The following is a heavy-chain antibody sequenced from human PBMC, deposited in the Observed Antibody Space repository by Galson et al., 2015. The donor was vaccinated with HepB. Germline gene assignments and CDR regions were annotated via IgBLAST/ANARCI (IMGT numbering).Heavy chain of an antibody. D-gene: IGHD5-12*01. J-gene: IGHJ4*02. CDR2: ISYDGSNK. CDR3: ASSMGSGYDGGSNFDY. CDR1: GFTFSSYA. Sequence: SLRLSCAASGFTFSSYAMHWVRQAPGKGLEWVAVISYDGSNKYYADSVKGRFTISRDNSKNTLYLQMNSLRAEDTAVYYCASSMGSGYDGGSNFDYWGQGTLVTVSS. V-gene: IGHV3-30-3*01.